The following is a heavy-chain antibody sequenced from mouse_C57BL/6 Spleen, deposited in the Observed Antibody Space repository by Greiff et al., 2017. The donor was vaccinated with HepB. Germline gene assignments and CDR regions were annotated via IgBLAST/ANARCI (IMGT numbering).Heavy chain of an antibody. CDR2: ISNGGGST. Sequence: EVQLVESGGGLVQPGGSLKLSCAASGFTFSDYYMYWVRQTPEKRLEWVAYISNGGGSTYYPDTVKGRFTISRDNAKNTLYLQLSRLKSEDTAMYYCARDIWAMDYWGQGTSVTVSS. J-gene: IGHJ4*01. D-gene: IGHD1-1*02. CDR1: GFTFSDYY. V-gene: IGHV5-12*01. CDR3: ARDIWAMDY.